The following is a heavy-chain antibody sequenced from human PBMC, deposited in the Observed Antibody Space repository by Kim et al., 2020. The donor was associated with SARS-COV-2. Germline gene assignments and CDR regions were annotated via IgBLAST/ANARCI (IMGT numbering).Heavy chain of an antibody. J-gene: IGHJ4*02. Sequence: ASVKVSCKASGYPFTSYGITWVRQAPGQGLEWMGWISAYNANTNYAQKLQGRVTMTTDTSTSTAYMELRSLRSDDTAVYYCAIGDQDARFDYWGQGTLVTVSS. CDR1: GYPFTSYG. V-gene: IGHV1-18*04. CDR3: AIGDQDARFDY. CDR2: ISAYNANT. D-gene: IGHD3-10*01.